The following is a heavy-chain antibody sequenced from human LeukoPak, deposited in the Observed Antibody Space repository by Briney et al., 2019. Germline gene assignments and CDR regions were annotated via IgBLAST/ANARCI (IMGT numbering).Heavy chain of an antibody. V-gene: IGHV1-24*01. CDR1: GYTLTELS. Sequence: ASVKVSCKVSGYTLTELSMHWVRQAPGKGLEWMGGFDPEDGETIYAQKFQGRVTMTEDTSTDTAYMELSSLRSEDTAVYYCARGPITMVRGVIFNWFDPWGQGTLVTVSS. J-gene: IGHJ5*02. CDR2: FDPEDGET. D-gene: IGHD3-10*01. CDR3: ARGPITMVRGVIFNWFDP.